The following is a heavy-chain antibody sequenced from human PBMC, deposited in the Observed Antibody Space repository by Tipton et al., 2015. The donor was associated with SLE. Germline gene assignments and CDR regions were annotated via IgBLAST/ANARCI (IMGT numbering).Heavy chain of an antibody. CDR1: GFTFSTYG. V-gene: IGHV3-30*18. J-gene: IGHJ4*02. Sequence: SLRLSCAASGFTFSTYGMHWVRQAPGKGLEWVAVIWYDGSNKDYADSVRGRLTISRDNSENTLYLQMNSLRAEDTAVYYCAKDPVKMAARPNYFDFWGQGTLVTVSS. D-gene: IGHD6-6*01. CDR2: IWYDGSNK. CDR3: AKDPVKMAARPNYFDF.